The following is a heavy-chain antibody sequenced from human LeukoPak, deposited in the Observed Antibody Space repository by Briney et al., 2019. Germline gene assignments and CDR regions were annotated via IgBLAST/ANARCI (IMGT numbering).Heavy chain of an antibody. Sequence: PGGSLRLSCAASGFTFSNYNMNWVRQAPGKGLEWVSYINSGGSTIYYADSVKGRFTISRDNAKNSLYLQMNSLRAEDTAVYYCARSFDYWGQGTLVTVSS. CDR2: INSGGSTI. CDR1: GFTFSNYN. J-gene: IGHJ4*02. V-gene: IGHV3-48*01. CDR3: ARSFDY.